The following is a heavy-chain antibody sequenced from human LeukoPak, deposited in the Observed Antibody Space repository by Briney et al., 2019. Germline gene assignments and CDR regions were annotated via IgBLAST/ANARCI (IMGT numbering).Heavy chain of an antibody. CDR3: ARVNINNWHSCDY. CDR1: GDSVSSTY. CDR2: GHHSERS. D-gene: IGHD1-1*01. J-gene: IGHJ4*02. Sequence: SETLSLTCTASGDSVSSTYWSWVRQPPGKGLEWIAYGHHSERSNYNPSLKSRVTISVDKSRNHFSLNLSSVTAADTAVYYCARVNINNWHSCDYWGQGTLVTVSS. V-gene: IGHV4-59*02.